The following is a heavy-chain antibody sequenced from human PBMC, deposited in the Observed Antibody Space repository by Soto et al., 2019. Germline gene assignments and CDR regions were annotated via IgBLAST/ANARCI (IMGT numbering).Heavy chain of an antibody. CDR1: GGSISSSSYY. J-gene: IGHJ3*02. V-gene: IGHV4-39*01. D-gene: IGHD4-17*01. CDR2: IYYSGST. Sequence: SETLSLTCTVSGGSISSSSYYWGWIRQPPGKGLEWIGSIYYSGSTYYNPSLKSRVTISVDTSKNQFSLKLSSVTAADTAVYYCARAGYGDYAFDIWGQGTMVTVSS. CDR3: ARAGYGDYAFDI.